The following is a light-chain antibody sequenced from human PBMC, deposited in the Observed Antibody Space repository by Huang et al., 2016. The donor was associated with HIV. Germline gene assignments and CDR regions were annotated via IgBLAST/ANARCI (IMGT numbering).Light chain of an antibody. J-gene: IGKJ1*01. CDR2: DAS. Sequence: DIQMTQSPSSLSASVGDRVTITCQASQDISNYLNWYQQKPGKAPKLLIYDASNLETGVSSRFSGGVSGTDFTFTISSLQPEDIATYYCQHYDNLRTFGQGTKVEIK. V-gene: IGKV1-33*01. CDR3: QHYDNLRT. CDR1: QDISNY.